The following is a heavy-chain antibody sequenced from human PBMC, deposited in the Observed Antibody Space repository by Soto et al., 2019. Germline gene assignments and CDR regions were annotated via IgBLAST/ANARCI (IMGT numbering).Heavy chain of an antibody. D-gene: IGHD1-26*01. CDR2: FFYRGNT. J-gene: IGHJ4*02. Sequence: PSETLSLTCTVSGASLSATSGYWGWVRQPPGKGLEWIGSFFYRGNTYYSPSLKSRVVISVDTSKRQFSLRLTSVTAADTAVYYCVRSQLGPTIVFHFWGQGTLVTVSS. V-gene: IGHV4-39*01. CDR1: GASLSATSGY. CDR3: VRSQLGPTIVFHF.